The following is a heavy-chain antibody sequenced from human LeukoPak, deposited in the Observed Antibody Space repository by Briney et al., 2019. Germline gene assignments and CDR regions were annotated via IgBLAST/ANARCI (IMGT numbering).Heavy chain of an antibody. CDR2: ISWNSGSI. CDR3: ANLHGSGSYYSARSSGFDI. D-gene: IGHD3-10*01. V-gene: IGHV3-9*02. Sequence: GRSLRLSCAASGFTSDDYAMHWVRQAPGKGLEWVSGISWNSGSIGYADSVKGRFTISRDNAKNSLYLQMNSLRAEDTALYYCANLHGSGSYYSARSSGFDIWGQGTMVTVSS. J-gene: IGHJ3*02. CDR1: GFTSDDYA.